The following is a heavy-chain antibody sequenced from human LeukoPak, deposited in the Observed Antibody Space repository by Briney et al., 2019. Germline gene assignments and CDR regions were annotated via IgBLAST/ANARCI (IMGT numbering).Heavy chain of an antibody. CDR1: GGSFSGYY. CDR3: ARELYDFWSGYYLDP. Sequence: PSETLSLTCAVSGGSFSGYYWSWIRQPPGKGLEWIGEINHSGSTYYNPSLKSRVTISVDTSKNQFSLKLSSVTAADTAVYYCARELYDFWSGYYLDPWGQGTLVTVSS. J-gene: IGHJ5*02. CDR2: INHSGST. D-gene: IGHD3-3*01. V-gene: IGHV4-34*01.